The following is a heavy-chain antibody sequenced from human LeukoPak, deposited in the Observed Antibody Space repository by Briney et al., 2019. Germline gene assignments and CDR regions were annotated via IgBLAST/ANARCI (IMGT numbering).Heavy chain of an antibody. J-gene: IGHJ4*02. D-gene: IGHD2-2*02. CDR2: IYHSGST. CDR1: GGSISSSNW. V-gene: IGHV4-4*02. Sequence: SETLSLTCAVSGGSISSSNWWSWVRQPPGKGLEWIGEIYHSGSTNYNPSLKSRVTISVDKSKNQFSLKLSSVTAADTAVYYCARDPGYCSSTSCYNVYWGQGTLVTVSS. CDR3: ARDPGYCSSTSCYNVY.